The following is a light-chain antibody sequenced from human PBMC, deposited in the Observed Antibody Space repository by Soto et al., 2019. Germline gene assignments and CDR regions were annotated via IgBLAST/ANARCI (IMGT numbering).Light chain of an antibody. CDR3: LRYGDSPPAYT. CDR1: QSVSSRN. J-gene: IGKJ2*01. V-gene: IGKV3-20*01. Sequence: EIVLTQSPGTVSLSPGERATLSCRASQSVSSRNLAWYRQKPGQAPSLLIFGASNRATGIPDRFSGSGSGTDFTLTISILEPEDCAVYYCLRYGDSPPAYTFGQGTKLEIK. CDR2: GAS.